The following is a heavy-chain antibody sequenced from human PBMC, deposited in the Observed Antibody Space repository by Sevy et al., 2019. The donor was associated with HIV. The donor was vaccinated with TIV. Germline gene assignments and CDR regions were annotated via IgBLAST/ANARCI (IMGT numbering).Heavy chain of an antibody. V-gene: IGHV3-20*04. CDR3: ARGHSSDYHYYMDV. CDR1: GFIFDDYG. D-gene: IGHD3-10*01. J-gene: IGHJ6*03. Sequence: GGSLRLSCAASGFIFDDYGMSWVRQVRGKGLEWVSGIIWNSVCKGYAESVKGRFTISRDNAKNSLYLQMNSLRAEDTALYYCARGHSSDYHYYMDVWGKGTTVTVSS. CDR2: IIWNSVCK.